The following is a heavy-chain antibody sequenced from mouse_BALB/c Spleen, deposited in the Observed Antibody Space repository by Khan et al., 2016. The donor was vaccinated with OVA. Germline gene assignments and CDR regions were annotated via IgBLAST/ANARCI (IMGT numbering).Heavy chain of an antibody. Sequence: EVQLVESGGDSVKPGGSLKLSCAVSGFTFSTYAMSWVRQTPEKRLEWVASISSGGSTYYPDSVKGRFTISRDNAGNIVYLQMTSLRSEDMAMYYCAREAYRYDEYYFDYWGQGTTLTVSS. V-gene: IGHV5-6-5*01. CDR2: ISSGGST. CDR3: AREAYRYDEYYFDY. D-gene: IGHD2-14*01. J-gene: IGHJ2*01. CDR1: GFTFSTYA.